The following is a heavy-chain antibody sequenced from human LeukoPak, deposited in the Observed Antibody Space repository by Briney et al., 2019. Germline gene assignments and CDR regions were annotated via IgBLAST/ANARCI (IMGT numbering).Heavy chain of an antibody. Sequence: GGSLRLSCAASGFAFDDYAMHWVRQGPGKGLEWGSGISWNSGNIGYADSVKGRFTISRDNAKNSLYLQMNSLRAEDTAVYYCARDYYDSSGYYYYYGMDVWGQGTTVTVSS. J-gene: IGHJ6*02. CDR3: ARDYYDSSGYYYYYGMDV. CDR1: GFAFDDYA. D-gene: IGHD3-22*01. V-gene: IGHV3-9*01. CDR2: ISWNSGNI.